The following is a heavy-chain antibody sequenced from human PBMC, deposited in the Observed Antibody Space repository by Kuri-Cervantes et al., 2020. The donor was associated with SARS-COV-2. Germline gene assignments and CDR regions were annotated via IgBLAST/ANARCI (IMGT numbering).Heavy chain of an antibody. Sequence: GESLKISCAASGFTFSSYAMHWVRQAPGEGLEWVAVISYDGSNKYYADSVKGRFTISRDNSKNTLYLQMNSLRAEDTAVYYCARDRGYGGLRYYFDYWGQGTLVTVSS. CDR2: ISYDGSNK. CDR3: ARDRGYGGLRYYFDY. V-gene: IGHV3-30-3*01. J-gene: IGHJ4*02. CDR1: GFTFSSYA. D-gene: IGHD5-12*01.